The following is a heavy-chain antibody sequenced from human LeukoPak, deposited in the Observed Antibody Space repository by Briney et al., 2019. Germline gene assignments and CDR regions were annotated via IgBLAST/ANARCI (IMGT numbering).Heavy chain of an antibody. CDR3: ARVGNYGDYASHLDY. J-gene: IGHJ4*02. V-gene: IGHV3-30-3*01. CDR2: ISYDGSNK. CDR1: GFTFSSYA. Sequence: PGGSLRLSCAASGFTFSSYAMHWVRQAPGKGLEWVAVISYDGSNKYYADSEKGRFTISRDNSKNTLYLQMNSLRAEDTAVYYCARVGNYGDYASHLDYWGQGTLVTVSS. D-gene: IGHD4-17*01.